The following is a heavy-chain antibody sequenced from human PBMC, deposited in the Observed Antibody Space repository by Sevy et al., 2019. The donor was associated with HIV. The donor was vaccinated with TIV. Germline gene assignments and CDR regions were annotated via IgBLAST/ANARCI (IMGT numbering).Heavy chain of an antibody. D-gene: IGHD4-17*01. Sequence: SETLSLTCTVSGGSVSSDFSYWNWVRQPTGKGLEYIGSISYGGTTSYNPSLKSRVTISLDTSKNHFSLKVNSVTAADTAIYYCAKRDYGDYVDYFDPWGQGTLVTVSS. CDR1: GGSVSSDFSY. CDR3: AKRDYGDYVDYFDP. CDR2: ISYGGTT. V-gene: IGHV4-61*03. J-gene: IGHJ5*02.